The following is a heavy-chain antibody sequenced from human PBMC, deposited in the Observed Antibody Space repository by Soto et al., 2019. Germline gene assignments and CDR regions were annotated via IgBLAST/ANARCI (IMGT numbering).Heavy chain of an antibody. J-gene: IGHJ5*02. Sequence: SETLSLTCTVSGGSISSYYWSWIRQPPGKGLEWIGYIYYSGSTNYNPSLKSRVTISVDTSKNQFSLKLSSVTAADTAVYYCARRPVGRQWLAVNWFDPWGQGNLVTVSS. CDR2: IYYSGST. D-gene: IGHD6-19*01. V-gene: IGHV4-59*01. CDR3: ARRPVGRQWLAVNWFDP. CDR1: GGSISSYY.